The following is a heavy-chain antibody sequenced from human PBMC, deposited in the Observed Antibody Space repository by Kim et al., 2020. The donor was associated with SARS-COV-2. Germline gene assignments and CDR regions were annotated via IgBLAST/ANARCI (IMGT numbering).Heavy chain of an antibody. J-gene: IGHJ5*02. D-gene: IGHD6-13*01. V-gene: IGHV3-23*01. CDR2: ISGSGGST. Sequence: GGSLRLSCAASGFTFSSYAMSWVRQAPGKGLGWVSAISGSGGSTYYADSVKGRFTISRDNSKNTLYLQMNSLRAEDTAVYYCAKLVKESSWYGWSGMWFDPWGQGTLVTVSS. CDR1: GFTFSSYA. CDR3: AKLVKESSWYGWSGMWFDP.